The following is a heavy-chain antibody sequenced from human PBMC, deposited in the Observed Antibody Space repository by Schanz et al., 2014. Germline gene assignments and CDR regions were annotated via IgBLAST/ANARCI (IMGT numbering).Heavy chain of an antibody. CDR2: ITAYNGDT. V-gene: IGHV1-18*01. D-gene: IGHD4-17*01. J-gene: IGHJ5*02. Sequence: QVLQVQSGSELKKPGTSVKVSCKASGYTFTSHGISWVRQAPGQGLEWMGWITAYNGDTNYALKFQGRVTITADKSTTTAYMELNSLNSDDTAVYYCATLDYADSVSWGQGTLVTVSS. CDR1: GYTFTSHG. CDR3: ATLDYADSVS.